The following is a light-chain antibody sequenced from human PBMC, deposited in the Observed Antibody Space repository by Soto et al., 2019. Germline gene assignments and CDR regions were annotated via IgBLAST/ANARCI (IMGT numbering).Light chain of an antibody. V-gene: IGKV3-15*01. Sequence: EIVITQSPSTLSLSPFERSTLSCRASQRVGINLAWYQQKPGQAPRLLIYSASTRASGIPDRFSGSGSGTEFTLTISSLQSEDFAFFYCQQYDGWPRTFGQGTKVDIK. CDR3: QQYDGWPRT. CDR1: QRVGIN. J-gene: IGKJ1*01. CDR2: SAS.